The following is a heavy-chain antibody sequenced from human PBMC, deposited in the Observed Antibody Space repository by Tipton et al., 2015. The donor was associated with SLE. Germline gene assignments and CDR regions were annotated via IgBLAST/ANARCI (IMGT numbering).Heavy chain of an antibody. CDR2: INPSGGST. V-gene: IGHV1-46*01. CDR1: GYTFTYRY. Sequence: QLVQSGAEVKKTGSSVKVSCKASGYTFTYRYLHWVRQAPGQGLEWMGIINPSGGSTSYAQKFQGRVTMTRDTSTSTVYMELSSLRSEDTAVYYCARVTGENWYFDLWGRGTLVTVSS. CDR3: ARVTGENWYFDL. D-gene: IGHD7-27*01. J-gene: IGHJ2*01.